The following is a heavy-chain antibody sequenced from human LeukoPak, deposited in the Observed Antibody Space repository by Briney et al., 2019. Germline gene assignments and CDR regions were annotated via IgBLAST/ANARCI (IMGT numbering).Heavy chain of an antibody. Sequence: SETLSLTCAVYGGSFSGYYWSWIRQPPGKGLEWIGEINHSGSTNYNPSLKSRVTISVDTSKNQFSLKLSSVTAEDTAVYYCARGDSGGSGSYYSDYWGQGTLVTVSS. D-gene: IGHD3-10*01. CDR3: ARGDSGGSGSYYSDY. CDR2: INHSGST. V-gene: IGHV4-34*01. J-gene: IGHJ4*02. CDR1: GGSFSGYY.